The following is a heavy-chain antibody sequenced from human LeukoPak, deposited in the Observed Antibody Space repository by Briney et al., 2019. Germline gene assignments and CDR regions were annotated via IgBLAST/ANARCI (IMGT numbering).Heavy chain of an antibody. CDR2: IYSGGTT. J-gene: IGHJ4*02. CDR3: ARVYSGYYDY. V-gene: IGHV3-53*01. Sequence: GGSLRLSCAASGFTFSSFAMSWVRQAPGKGLEWVSVIYSGGTTYYADSVKGRFTISRDNSKNTLYLQMNSLRVEDTAVYYCARVYSGYYDYWGREPWSPSPQ. D-gene: IGHD5-12*01. CDR1: GFTFSSFA.